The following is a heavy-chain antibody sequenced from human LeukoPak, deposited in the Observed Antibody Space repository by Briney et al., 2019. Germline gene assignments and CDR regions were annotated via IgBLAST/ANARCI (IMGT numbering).Heavy chain of an antibody. J-gene: IGHJ3*02. CDR2: ISSSGSTR. CDR1: GXTFSSYE. V-gene: IGHV3-48*03. CDR3: ARGPPRGAFDI. Sequence: GGSLRLSCVASGXTFSSYEMNWVRQAPGKGLEWVSYISSSGSTRYYADSVKGRFTISRDNAKNSLYLQTNSLRAEDTGVYYCARGPPRGAFDIWGQGTMVTVSS.